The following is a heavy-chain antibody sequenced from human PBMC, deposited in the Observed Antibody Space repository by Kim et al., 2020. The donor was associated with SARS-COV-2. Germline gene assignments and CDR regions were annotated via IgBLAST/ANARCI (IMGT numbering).Heavy chain of an antibody. CDR3: ARDIGGRVGAIRY. CDR1: GFTFSSYN. J-gene: IGHJ4*02. D-gene: IGHD1-26*01. CDR2: ISSSSSYI. V-gene: IGHV3-21*01. Sequence: GGSLRLSCAASGFTFSSYNMNWVRQAPGKGLEWVSSISSSSSYIYYADSVKGRFTISRDNAKNSLYLQMNSLRAEDTAVYYCARDIGGRVGAIRYWGQGTLVTVSS.